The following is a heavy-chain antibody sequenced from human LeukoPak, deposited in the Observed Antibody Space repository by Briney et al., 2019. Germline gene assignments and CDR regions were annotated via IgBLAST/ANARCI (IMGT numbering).Heavy chain of an antibody. D-gene: IGHD5-18*01. CDR2: IGGSGGST. CDR3: AGGIHPLDY. Sequence: GGSLRLSCAASGFTFSSYAINWVRQAPGKGLEWVSGIGGSGGSTDYADSVKGRFTISRDNSKNTLYLQMNSLRAEDTAMYYCAGGIHPLDYWGQGTLVTVSS. CDR1: GFTFSSYA. V-gene: IGHV3-23*01. J-gene: IGHJ4*02.